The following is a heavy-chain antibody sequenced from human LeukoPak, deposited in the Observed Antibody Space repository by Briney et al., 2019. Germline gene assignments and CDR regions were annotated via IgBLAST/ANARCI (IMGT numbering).Heavy chain of an antibody. CDR2: ISSSGSTI. CDR3: ARRAGGYSHPYDY. J-gene: IGHJ4*02. CDR1: GFTFSDYY. V-gene: IGHV3-11*01. Sequence: PGGSLRLSCAASGFTFSDYYMSWIRQAPGKGLEWVSYISSSGSTIYYADSVKGRFTISRDNSKNTLYLQMNSLRAEDTAVYYCARRAGGYSHPYDYWGQGTLVTVSS. D-gene: IGHD4-23*01.